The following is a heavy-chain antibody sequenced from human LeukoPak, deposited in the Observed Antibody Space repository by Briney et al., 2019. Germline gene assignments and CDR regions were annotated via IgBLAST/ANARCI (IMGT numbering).Heavy chain of an antibody. V-gene: IGHV3-23*01. D-gene: IGHD3-9*01. Sequence: PGGSLRLSCAASGFTFNNYAMSWVRQAPGKGLEWVSVISGSGGNTYYADSVKGRFTISRDNSKNTLYLQMNSQRAEDTAVYYCAKLGARHFDWLLVFDYWGQGTLVTVSS. J-gene: IGHJ4*02. CDR1: GFTFNNYA. CDR3: AKLGARHFDWLLVFDY. CDR2: ISGSGGNT.